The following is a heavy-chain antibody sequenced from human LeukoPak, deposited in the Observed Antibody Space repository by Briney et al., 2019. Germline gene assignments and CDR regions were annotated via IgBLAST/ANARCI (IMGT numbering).Heavy chain of an antibody. D-gene: IGHD3-16*01. CDR1: GYTFTGYY. CDR2: INPNSGDT. V-gene: IGHV1-2*02. J-gene: IGHJ4*02. CDR3: ATQRGSYLWGTDFDY. Sequence: ASVKVSCKASGYTFTGYYMHWVRQAPGQGLEWMGWINPNSGDTKFAREFQGRVTMTRDTSISTAYMGLSRLRPDDTAVYYCATQRGSYLWGTDFDYWGQGTLVTVSS.